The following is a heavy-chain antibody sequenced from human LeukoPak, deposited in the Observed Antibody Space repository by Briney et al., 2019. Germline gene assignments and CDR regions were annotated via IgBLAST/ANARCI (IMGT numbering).Heavy chain of an antibody. CDR1: GFTFSSYW. CDR2: TNSDGSST. V-gene: IGHV3-74*01. Sequence: PGGSLRLSCAASGFTFSSYWMHWVRQAPGKGLVWVSRTNSDGSSTSYADSVKGRFTISRDNAKNTLYLQMNSLRAEDTAVYYCARDDRYSAFDYWGQGTLVTVSS. D-gene: IGHD5-18*01. J-gene: IGHJ4*02. CDR3: ARDDRYSAFDY.